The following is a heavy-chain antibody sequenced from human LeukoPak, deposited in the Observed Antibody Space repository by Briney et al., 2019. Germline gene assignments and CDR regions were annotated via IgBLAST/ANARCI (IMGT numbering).Heavy chain of an antibody. CDR3: ARVAGIYYYYGMDV. CDR2: ISSSSSYI. V-gene: IGHV3-21*01. CDR1: GLTFSSYS. D-gene: IGHD3-10*01. Sequence: GGSLRLSCAASGLTFSSYSMNWVRQAPGKGLEWVSSISSSSSYIYYADSVKGRFTISRDNAKNSLYLQMNSLRAEDTAVYYCARVAGIYYYYGMDVWGQGTTVTVSS. J-gene: IGHJ6*02.